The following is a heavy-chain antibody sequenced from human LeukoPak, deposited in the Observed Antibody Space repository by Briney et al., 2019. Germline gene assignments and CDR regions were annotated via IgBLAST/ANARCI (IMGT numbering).Heavy chain of an antibody. D-gene: IGHD6-19*01. CDR3: AKELCGWYADY. CDR1: AYSFTNYW. J-gene: IGHJ4*02. Sequence: GEALQSSCKGSAYSFTNYWIGWVRHMPRKGLEWMGSIYPDDSDTRYSPSFQGQVTISAAKSISPAYLQWDSLEAWDTVIYYCAKELCGWYADYWGEGTLVTVSS. V-gene: IGHV5-51*01. CDR2: IYPDDSDT.